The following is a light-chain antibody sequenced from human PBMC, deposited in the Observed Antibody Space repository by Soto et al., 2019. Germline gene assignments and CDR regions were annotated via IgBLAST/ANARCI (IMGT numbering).Light chain of an antibody. CDR3: QQYGPALIT. CDR2: DAS. J-gene: IGKJ5*01. CDR1: QSVGNN. V-gene: IGKV3-20*01. Sequence: ENVLTQSPGTLSLSPGERATLSCRASQSVGNNLAWYQQRPGQAPTLLISDASSMATGIPDRFSGSGSGTDFTLTISRLEPEDFALYYCQQYGPALITFGQGTRLESK.